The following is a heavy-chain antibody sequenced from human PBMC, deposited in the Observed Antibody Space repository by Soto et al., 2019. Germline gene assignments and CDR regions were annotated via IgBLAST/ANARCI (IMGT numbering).Heavy chain of an antibody. CDR1: GGSFGDHY. J-gene: IGHJ4*02. D-gene: IGHD2-15*01. CDR3: ARVPGSRTVAATRSFDY. Sequence: SLTCAVFGGSFGDHYWRRIRQHPGKGLEWIGEINHSGSTNYNPSLKSRVTISVDTSKNQFSLKLSSVTAADTAVYYCARVPGSRTVAATRSFDYWGQGTPVTVSS. V-gene: IGHV4-34*01. CDR2: INHSGST.